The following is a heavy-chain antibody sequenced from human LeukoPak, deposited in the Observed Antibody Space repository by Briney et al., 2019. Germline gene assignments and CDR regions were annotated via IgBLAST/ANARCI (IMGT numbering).Heavy chain of an antibody. D-gene: IGHD3-22*01. CDR1: GYTFTSYG. Sequence: ASVKVSCKASGYTFTSYGISWVRQAPGQGLECMGWISAYNGNTNYAQKFQGRVTMTTDTSTSTAYMELRRLRSDDTAVYYCARDRVAGYYDSSGRYFDYWGQGTLVTVSS. CDR2: ISAYNGNT. J-gene: IGHJ4*02. V-gene: IGHV1-18*01. CDR3: ARDRVAGYYDSSGRYFDY.